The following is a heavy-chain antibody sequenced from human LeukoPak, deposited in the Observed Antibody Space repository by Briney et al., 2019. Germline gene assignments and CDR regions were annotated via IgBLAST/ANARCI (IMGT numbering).Heavy chain of an antibody. V-gene: IGHV1-3*01. D-gene: IGHD5-24*01. CDR2: INAGNGNT. CDR3: ARDRPFREELFDY. CDR1: GYTFTSYA. Sequence: ASVKVSCKASGYTFTSYAMHWVRQAPGQRLEWMGWINAGNGNTKYSQKFQGRVTITRDTSASTAYMELSSLRSEDTAVYYCARDRPFREELFDYWGQGTLVTVSS. J-gene: IGHJ4*02.